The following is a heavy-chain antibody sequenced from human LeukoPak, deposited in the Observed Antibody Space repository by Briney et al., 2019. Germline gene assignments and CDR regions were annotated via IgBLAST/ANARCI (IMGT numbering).Heavy chain of an antibody. V-gene: IGHV1-58*02. CDR2: IFVGSGNT. Sequence: SVKVSFKASGFTFTSSAMQGVRQARGQRLEWIGWIFVGSGNTNYAQKFQERVTITRDMSTSTAYMELSSLRSEDTAVYYCAAVRYCSSTSCPRPSIFDYWGQGTLVTVSS. D-gene: IGHD2-2*01. CDR3: AAVRYCSSTSCPRPSIFDY. CDR1: GFTFTSSA. J-gene: IGHJ4*02.